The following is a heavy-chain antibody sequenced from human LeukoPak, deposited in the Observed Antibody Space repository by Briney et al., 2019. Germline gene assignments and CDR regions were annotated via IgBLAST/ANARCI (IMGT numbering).Heavy chain of an antibody. J-gene: IGHJ6*02. Sequence: SETLSLTCTVSGGSISSDYWSWIRQPPGKGLEWIGYIYYSGSTNYNPSLKSRVTISVDTSKNQFSLKLNSVTAADTAVYYCARDLMTTVTTAYSYYGMDVWGQGTTVTVSS. CDR2: IYYSGST. CDR3: ARDLMTTVTTAYSYYGMDV. CDR1: GGSISSDY. D-gene: IGHD4-17*01. V-gene: IGHV4-59*01.